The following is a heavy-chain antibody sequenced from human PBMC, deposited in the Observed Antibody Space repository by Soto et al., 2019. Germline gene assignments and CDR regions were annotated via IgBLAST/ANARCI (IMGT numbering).Heavy chain of an antibody. J-gene: IGHJ4*02. D-gene: IGHD4-4*01. V-gene: IGHV1-69*01. CDR2: IIPIFGTA. CDR3: ARDTGLSPTVTKYYFDY. CDR1: GGTFSSYA. Sequence: QVQLLQSGAEVKKPGSSVKVSCKASGGTFSSYAISWVRQAPGQGLEWMGGIIPIFGTANYAQKFQGRVTITADESTSTAYMELSSLRSEDTAVYYCARDTGLSPTVTKYYFDYWGQGTLVTVSS.